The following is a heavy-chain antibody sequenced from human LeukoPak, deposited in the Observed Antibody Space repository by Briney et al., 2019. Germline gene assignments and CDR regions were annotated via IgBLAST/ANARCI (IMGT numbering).Heavy chain of an antibody. Sequence: GGSLRLSRAASGFTFSNFGMHWVRQAPGEGLEWVALIRYDGTNIYYADSVRGRLTISRDNSKNTLYLQMNSLRAEDTAVYYCVRDRGDYFYMDVWGKGTTVTVSS. V-gene: IGHV3-30*02. D-gene: IGHD3-16*01. J-gene: IGHJ6*03. CDR2: IRYDGTNI. CDR3: VRDRGDYFYMDV. CDR1: GFTFSNFG.